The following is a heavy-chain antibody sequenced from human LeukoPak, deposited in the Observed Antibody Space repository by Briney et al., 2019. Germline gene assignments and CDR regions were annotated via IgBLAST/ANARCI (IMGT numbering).Heavy chain of an antibody. J-gene: IGHJ4*02. D-gene: IGHD1-7*01. Sequence: PSETLSLTCAVYGGSFSGYYWSWIRQPPGKGLEWIGEINHSGSTNYNPSLKSRVTISVDTSKNQFSLKLSSVTAADTAVYYCARGRGMIDWIYVKPPLFDYWGQGTLVTVSS. CDR1: GGSFSGYY. CDR3: ARGRGMIDWIYVKPPLFDY. V-gene: IGHV4-34*01. CDR2: INHSGST.